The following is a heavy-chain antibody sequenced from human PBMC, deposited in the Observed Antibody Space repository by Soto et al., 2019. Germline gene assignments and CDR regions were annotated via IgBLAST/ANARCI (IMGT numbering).Heavy chain of an antibody. V-gene: IGHV4-4*02. D-gene: IGHD6-19*01. CDR2: IYHTGST. J-gene: IGHJ4*02. CDR1: DYSIISSNW. CDR3: ARVTVAYYFDF. Sequence: SETLSLTCTVSDYSIISSNWWSWVRQSPGKGLEWIGEIYHTGSTNYNPSIKSRVTMSVDKSKNQFSLKLSSVTAADKAVYYCARVTVAYYFDFWGPGTLVTVSS.